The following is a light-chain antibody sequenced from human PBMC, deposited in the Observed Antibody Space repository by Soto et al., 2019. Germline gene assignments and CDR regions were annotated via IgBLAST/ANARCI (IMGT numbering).Light chain of an antibody. CDR2: WAS. CDR3: QQYYDAPLT. Sequence: DIVMTQSPDSLVVSLGERATINCRSSQSVLYSSNNENYLAWYQQKPGQPPKLLIYWASTRESGVPDRFSGSGSGTDFTLTISSLQAEDVAVYYCQQYYDAPLTFGGGTKVEIK. V-gene: IGKV4-1*01. J-gene: IGKJ4*01. CDR1: QSVLYSSNNENY.